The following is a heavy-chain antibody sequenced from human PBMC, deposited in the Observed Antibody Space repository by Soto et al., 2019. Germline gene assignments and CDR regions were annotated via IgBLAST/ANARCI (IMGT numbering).Heavy chain of an antibody. Sequence: QVQLVQSGAEVKKPGSSVKVSCKASGGTFSSYAISWVRQAPGQGLEWMGVIVPMLGTANYAQKFQGRVPITADESPSTGYMELTSLSSEGTGVYYSAREVTAMVIWYGGPGTLITVSS. CDR3: AREVTAMVIWY. J-gene: IGHJ4*02. CDR2: IVPMLGTA. D-gene: IGHD5-18*01. CDR1: GGTFSSYA. V-gene: IGHV1-69*01.